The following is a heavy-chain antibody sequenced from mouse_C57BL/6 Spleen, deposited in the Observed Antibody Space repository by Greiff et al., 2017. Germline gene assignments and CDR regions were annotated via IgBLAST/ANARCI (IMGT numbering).Heavy chain of an antibody. CDR2: ISSGSSTI. D-gene: IGHD4-1*01. CDR3: ARREETGPFAY. J-gene: IGHJ3*01. CDR1: GFTFSDYG. Sequence: EVKLVESGGGLVKPGGSLKLSCAASGFTFSDYGMHWVRQAPEKGLEWVAYISSGSSTIYYADTVKGRFTISRDNAKNTLFLQMTSLRSEDTAMYYCARREETGPFAYWGQGTLVTVSA. V-gene: IGHV5-17*01.